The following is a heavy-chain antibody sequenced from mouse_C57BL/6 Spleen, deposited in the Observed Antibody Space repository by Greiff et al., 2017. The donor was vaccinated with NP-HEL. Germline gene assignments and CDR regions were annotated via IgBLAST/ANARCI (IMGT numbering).Heavy chain of an antibody. V-gene: IGHV1-62-2*01. CDR1: GYTFTEYT. Sequence: VQLQQSGAELVKPGASVKLSCKASGYTFTEYTIHWVKQRSGQGLEWIGWFYPGRVSIKYNEKFKDKATLTGDKSSSTVYMELSRLTSEDAAVECCAGHEEVYSDGSSDWYFDVRGTVTTVTVSS. CDR3: AGHEEVYSDGSSDWYFDV. CDR2: FYPGRVSI. D-gene: IGHD1-1*01. J-gene: IGHJ1*03.